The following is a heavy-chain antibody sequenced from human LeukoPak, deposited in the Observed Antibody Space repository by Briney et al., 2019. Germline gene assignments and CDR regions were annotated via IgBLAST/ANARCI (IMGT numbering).Heavy chain of an antibody. CDR3: ALGEGYFDY. Sequence: VQPGGSLRLSCAASGFTFISYWMSWVRQAPGKGLEWVAIIKQDGSEKYYVDSVKGRFTISRDNAKNSLYLQMNSLRAEDTAVYYCALGEGYFDYWGQGTLVTVFS. CDR2: IKQDGSEK. D-gene: IGHD3-10*01. V-gene: IGHV3-7*01. CDR1: GFTFISYW. J-gene: IGHJ4*02.